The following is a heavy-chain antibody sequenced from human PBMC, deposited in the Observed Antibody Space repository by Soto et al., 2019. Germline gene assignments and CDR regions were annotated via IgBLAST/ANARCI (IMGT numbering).Heavy chain of an antibody. J-gene: IGHJ4*02. CDR2: IYYSGST. CDR1: NDSISPYY. D-gene: IGHD3-10*01. V-gene: IGHV4-59*08. Sequence: QVQLQESGPGLVKPSETLSLTCTVSNDSISPYYWSWIRQPPGKGLEWIGFIYYSGSTTYNPSLKRRVTISVATSKNQFSLKLTSVTAADTAIYSCARHFPPLQSGRHYVDRWGQGTLVTVSS. CDR3: ARHFPPLQSGRHYVDR.